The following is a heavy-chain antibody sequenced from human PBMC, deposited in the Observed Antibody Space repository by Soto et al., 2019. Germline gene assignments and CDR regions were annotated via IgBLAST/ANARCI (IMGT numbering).Heavy chain of an antibody. J-gene: IGHJ6*02. CDR3: VMVDNYVTPTPQDV. Sequence: QVQLVQSGDEVKKPGASVKVSCKASGYIFVNYGIAWVRQAPGQGLEWMGWISPYTGNTHSATQVQGRLTMTTDTSTSTASMDLGSLTYDDTAVYYCVMVDNYVTPTPQDVWGQGTTVTVSS. D-gene: IGHD3-16*01. CDR1: GYIFVNYG. CDR2: ISPYTGNT. V-gene: IGHV1-18*01.